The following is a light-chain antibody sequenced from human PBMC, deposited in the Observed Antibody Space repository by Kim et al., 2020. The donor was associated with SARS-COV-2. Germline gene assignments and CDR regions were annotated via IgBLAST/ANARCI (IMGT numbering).Light chain of an antibody. CDR3: CSYAGGSLYV. V-gene: IGLV2-11*01. J-gene: IGLJ1*01. Sequence: QSVTISCTGTSSDVGGYNSVSWYQQHPGKAPKLMIYDVSGRPSGVPDRFSGSKSGNTASLTISGLQADDEADYYCCSYAGGSLYVFGTGTKVTVL. CDR1: SSDVGGYNS. CDR2: DVS.